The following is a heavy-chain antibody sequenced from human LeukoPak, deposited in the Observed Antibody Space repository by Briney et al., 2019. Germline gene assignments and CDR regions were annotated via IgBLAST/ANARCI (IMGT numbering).Heavy chain of an antibody. CDR1: GYTFTSYD. Sequence: ASVKVSCKASGYTFTSYDINWVRQAPGQGLEWMGIINPSGGSIRYAQKFQGRVTMTRDTSTSTVYMELSSLRSEDTAVYYCARGRNYYDSSRYYYEGDAFDIWGQGTMVTVSS. CDR3: ARGRNYYDSSRYYYEGDAFDI. J-gene: IGHJ3*02. V-gene: IGHV1-46*01. CDR2: INPSGGSI. D-gene: IGHD3-22*01.